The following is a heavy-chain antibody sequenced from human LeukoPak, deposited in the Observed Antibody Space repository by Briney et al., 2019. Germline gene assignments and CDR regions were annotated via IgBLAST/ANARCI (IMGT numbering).Heavy chain of an antibody. CDR1: GFPFRYYF. V-gene: IGHV3-72*01. CDR3: IRDNRRHDN. Sequence: PGGSLRLSCAASGFPFRYYFMDWVRHAPGKGLEWVARIKKKPESYTTEYAASVKGRFVISRDDPKSSFHLQMNRFRTENTAVYYFIRDNRRHDNWGQGTLVTVSS. CDR2: IKKKPESYTT. J-gene: IGHJ4*02.